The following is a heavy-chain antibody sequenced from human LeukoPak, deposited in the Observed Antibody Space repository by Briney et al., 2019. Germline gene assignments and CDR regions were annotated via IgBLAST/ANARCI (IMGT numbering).Heavy chain of an antibody. Sequence: ASVKVSCTASGYTFTSYGISWVRQAPGQGLEWMGWISAYNGNTNYAQKLQGRVTMTTDTSTSTAYMELRSLRSDDTAVYYCARGNIAAAAPAFDIWGQGTMVTVSS. CDR3: ARGNIAAAAPAFDI. V-gene: IGHV1-18*01. J-gene: IGHJ3*02. D-gene: IGHD6-13*01. CDR1: GYTFTSYG. CDR2: ISAYNGNT.